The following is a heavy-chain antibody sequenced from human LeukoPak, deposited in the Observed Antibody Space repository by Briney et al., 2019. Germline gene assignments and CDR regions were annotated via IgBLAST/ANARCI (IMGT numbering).Heavy chain of an antibody. CDR2: INHSGGT. D-gene: IGHD4-11*01. J-gene: IGHJ4*02. CDR1: GGSFSGYY. CDR3: ARLAFYSDPFDY. Sequence: PSETLSLTCAVYGGSFSGYYWSWIRQPPGKGLEWIGEINHSGGTNYNPSLKSRVTISVDTSKNQFSLKLSSVTAADTAVYYCARLAFYSDPFDYWGQGTLVTVSS. V-gene: IGHV4-34*01.